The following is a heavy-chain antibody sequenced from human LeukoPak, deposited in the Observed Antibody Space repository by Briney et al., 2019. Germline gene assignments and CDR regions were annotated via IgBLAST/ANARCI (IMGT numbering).Heavy chain of an antibody. Sequence: RASVTVSCKASGYTFTSYDFNWVRQATGQGLEWMGWMNPNCGNTGYAQKFQGRVTITRNTSISTAYMELSSLRSEDTAVYYCARGPAYYDFWSGYYYYYYYYMDVWGKGTTVTVSS. V-gene: IGHV1-8*03. J-gene: IGHJ6*03. CDR3: ARGPAYYDFWSGYYYYYYYYMDV. CDR1: GYTFTSYD. D-gene: IGHD3-3*01. CDR2: MNPNCGNT.